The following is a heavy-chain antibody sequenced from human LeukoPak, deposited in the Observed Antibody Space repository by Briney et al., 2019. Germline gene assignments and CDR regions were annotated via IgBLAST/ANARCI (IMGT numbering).Heavy chain of an antibody. CDR2: IYYSGGT. CDR1: GGSISSSSYY. D-gene: IGHD3-10*01. Sequence: SETLSLTCTVSGGSISSSSYYWGWIRQPPGKGLEWIGSIYYSGGTYYNPSLKSRVTISVDTSKNQFSLKLSSVTAADTAVYYCAVSPYYYGSGSYSPFDPWGQGTLVTVSS. J-gene: IGHJ5*02. CDR3: AVSPYYYGSGSYSPFDP. V-gene: IGHV4-39*07.